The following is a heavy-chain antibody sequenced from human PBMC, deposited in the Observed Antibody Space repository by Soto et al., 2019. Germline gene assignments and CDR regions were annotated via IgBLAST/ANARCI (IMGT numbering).Heavy chain of an antibody. V-gene: IGHV3-23*01. Sequence: GGSLRLSCAATGFTLRTNGMSWFRQAPGKGLEWVSSILGSGGDTYYADSLKGRFTISRDNSKNTLYLQLNSLGAEDTALYYCAGHGGYSYSRPGTLVTVS. D-gene: IGHD2-15*01. CDR3: AGHGGYSY. CDR1: GFTLRTNG. J-gene: IGHJ4*02. CDR2: ILGSGGDT.